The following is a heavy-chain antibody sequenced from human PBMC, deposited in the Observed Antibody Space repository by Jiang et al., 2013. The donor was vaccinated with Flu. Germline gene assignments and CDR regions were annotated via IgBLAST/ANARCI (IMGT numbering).Heavy chain of an antibody. CDR2: ISGSGGST. Sequence: VQLLESGGGLVQPGGSLRLSCAASGFTFSSYAMSWVRQAPGKGLEWVSAISGSGGSTYYADSVKGRFTISRDNSKNTLYLQMNSLRAEDTAVYYCAKWGXWDYYDSSGYYRPIPTTWGQGTLVHRLL. J-gene: IGHJ4*02. CDR1: GFTFSSYA. V-gene: IGHV3-23*01. CDR3: AKWGXWDYYDSSGYYRPIPTT. D-gene: IGHD3-22*01.